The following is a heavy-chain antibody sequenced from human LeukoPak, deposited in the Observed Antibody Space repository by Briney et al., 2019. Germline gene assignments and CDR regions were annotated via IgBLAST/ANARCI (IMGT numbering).Heavy chain of an antibody. D-gene: IGHD6-13*01. Sequence: GGSLRLSCAASGFTVSRSPMNWVRQAPGKGLEWLAILYRDGGTTYYADSVKGRFTISRDSSKNTLYLQMNSLRAEDTAVYYCAKIIAVAGTGEDNVFDIWGQGTMVTVSS. CDR1: GFTVSRSP. CDR2: LYRDGGTT. CDR3: AKIIAVAGTGEDNVFDI. J-gene: IGHJ3*02. V-gene: IGHV3-53*01.